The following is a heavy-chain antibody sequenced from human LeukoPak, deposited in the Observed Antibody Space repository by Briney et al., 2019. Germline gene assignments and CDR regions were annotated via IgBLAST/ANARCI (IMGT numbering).Heavy chain of an antibody. D-gene: IGHD2-15*01. CDR1: GGSFSGYY. J-gene: IGHJ4*02. CDR3: ARSYRHYCSGGSCYSYYFDY. CDR2: INHSGST. Sequence: PSETLSLTCAVYGGSFSGYYWSWIRQPPGKGLEWIGEINHSGSTNYNPSLKSRVTISVDTSKNQFSLKLSSVTAADTAVYYCARSYRHYCSGGSCYSYYFDYWGQGTLVTVSS. V-gene: IGHV4-34*01.